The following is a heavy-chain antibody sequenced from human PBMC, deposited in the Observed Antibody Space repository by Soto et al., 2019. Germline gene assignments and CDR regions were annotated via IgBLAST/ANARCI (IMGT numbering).Heavy chain of an antibody. D-gene: IGHD6-13*01. J-gene: IGHJ5*02. V-gene: IGHV3-66*01. Sequence: EVQLVESGGGLVQPGGSLRLSCAASGFTVSSNYMSWVRQAPGKGLEWVAVIYSGGSTYYADSVKGRFTISRNNSKNTLYLQMNILRAEDTAVYYCARRNIAAAGTWWFDPWGQGTLVTVSS. CDR1: GFTVSSNY. CDR3: ARRNIAAAGTWWFDP. CDR2: IYSGGST.